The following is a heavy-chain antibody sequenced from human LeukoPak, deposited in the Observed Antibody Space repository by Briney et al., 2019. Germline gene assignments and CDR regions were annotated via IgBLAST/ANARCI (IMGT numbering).Heavy chain of an antibody. CDR1: GFTFSSYS. D-gene: IGHD3-22*01. Sequence: GGSLRLSCAASGFTFSSYSMNWVRQAPGKGLEWVSSISSSSSYIYYADSVKGRFTISRDNAKNSLYLQMNSLRAEDTAVYYCARGVYYYDSRGLLPHYYFDYGGQGPLVTVPS. J-gene: IGHJ4*02. CDR3: ARGVYYYDSRGLLPHYYFDY. V-gene: IGHV3-21*01. CDR2: ISSSSSYI.